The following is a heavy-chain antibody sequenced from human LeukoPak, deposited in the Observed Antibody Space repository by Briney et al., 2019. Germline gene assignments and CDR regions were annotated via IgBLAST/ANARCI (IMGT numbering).Heavy chain of an antibody. CDR2: ISGSGGST. D-gene: IGHD3-22*01. CDR1: GFPFSSYA. CDR3: AKDNLPNYYDSSGYYPDDAFDI. V-gene: IGHV3-23*01. J-gene: IGHJ3*02. Sequence: GGSLRLSCAASGFPFSSYAMSWVRQAPGKGLEWVSSISGSGGSTYYADSVKGRFTISRDNSENMVYLQMNSLRAEDTAVYYCAKDNLPNYYDSSGYYPDDAFDIWGQGTMVTVSS.